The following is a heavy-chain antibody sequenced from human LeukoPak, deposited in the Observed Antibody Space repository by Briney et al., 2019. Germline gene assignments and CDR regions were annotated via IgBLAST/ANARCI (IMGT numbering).Heavy chain of an antibody. CDR2: IYYSGST. Sequence: SETLSLTCTVSGGSISSYYWSWIRQPPGKGLEWIGYIYYSGSTNYNPSLKSRVTISVDTSKNQFSPKLSSVTAADTAVYYCAREGVDWYSAAFDIWGQGTMVTVSS. CDR3: AREGVDWYSAAFDI. V-gene: IGHV4-59*12. J-gene: IGHJ3*02. CDR1: GGSISSYY. D-gene: IGHD2-15*01.